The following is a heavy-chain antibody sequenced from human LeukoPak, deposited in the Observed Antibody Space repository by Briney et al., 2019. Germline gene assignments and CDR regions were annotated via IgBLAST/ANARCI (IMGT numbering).Heavy chain of an antibody. Sequence: SETLSLTCTVSGGSISSGDYYWSWIRQLPGKGLEWIGYIYYSGSTYYNPSLKSRVTISVDTSKNQFSLKLSSVTASDTAVYYCAAKGLHFDYWGQGTLVTVST. CDR1: GGSISSGDYY. V-gene: IGHV4-30-4*08. J-gene: IGHJ4*02. CDR2: IYYSGST. D-gene: IGHD2-15*01. CDR3: AAKGLHFDY.